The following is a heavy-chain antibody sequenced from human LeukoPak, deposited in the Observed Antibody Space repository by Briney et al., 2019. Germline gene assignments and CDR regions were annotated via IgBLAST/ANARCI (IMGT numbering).Heavy chain of an antibody. CDR2: IYYSGST. J-gene: IGHJ4*02. CDR1: GGSISSSSYY. V-gene: IGHV4-39*07. CDR3: ARDLGYGSGSY. Sequence: SETLSLTCTVSGGSISSSSYYWGWIRQPPGKGLEWIGSIYYSGSTYYNPSLKSRVTISVDTSKNQFSLKLSSVTAADTAVYYCARDLGYGSGSYWGQGTLVTVSS. D-gene: IGHD3-10*01.